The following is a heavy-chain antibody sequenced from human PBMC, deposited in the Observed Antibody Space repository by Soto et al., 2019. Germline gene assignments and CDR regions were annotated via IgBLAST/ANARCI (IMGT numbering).Heavy chain of an antibody. J-gene: IGHJ6*03. CDR1: GFTFSSYA. CDR2: ISGSGGST. D-gene: IGHD6-13*01. Sequence: GGSLRLSCAASGFTFSSYAMSWVRQAPGKGLEWVSAISGSGGSTYYADSVKGRFTISRDNSKNTLYLQMNSLRAEDTAVYYCAKASHPRIAAAGIQGPVDYYYYMDVWGKGTTVTVSS. CDR3: AKASHPRIAAAGIQGPVDYYYYMDV. V-gene: IGHV3-23*01.